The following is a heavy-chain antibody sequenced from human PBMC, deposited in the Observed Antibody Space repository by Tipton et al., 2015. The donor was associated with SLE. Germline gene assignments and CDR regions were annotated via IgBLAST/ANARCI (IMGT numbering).Heavy chain of an antibody. J-gene: IGHJ4*02. Sequence: SLRLSCAASGFTFSNAWMSWVRQAPGKGLEWVAVIWYDGSNKYYADSVKGRFTISRDNSKNTLYLQMNSLRAEDTAVYYCARESDYGDPDYWGQGTLVTVSS. CDR2: IWYDGSNK. V-gene: IGHV3-33*08. CDR1: GFTFSNAW. D-gene: IGHD4-17*01. CDR3: ARESDYGDPDY.